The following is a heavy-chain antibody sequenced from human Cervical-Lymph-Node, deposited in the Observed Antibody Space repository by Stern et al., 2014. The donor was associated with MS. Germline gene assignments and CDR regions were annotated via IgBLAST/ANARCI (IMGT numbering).Heavy chain of an antibody. CDR3: AREKSDCSGGSCFSSLDY. Sequence: VQLEESGAEVKKPGSSVKVSCKSSGGTFSTHAISWVRQAPGQGLERLGRIIPILDTTDYAQRLQGRLTIDADESTDTAYMELRSLTPDDTAVYYCAREKSDCSGGSCFSSLDYWGQGTLVTVSS. D-gene: IGHD2-15*01. J-gene: IGHJ4*02. V-gene: IGHV1-69*11. CDR1: GGTFSTHA. CDR2: IIPILDTT.